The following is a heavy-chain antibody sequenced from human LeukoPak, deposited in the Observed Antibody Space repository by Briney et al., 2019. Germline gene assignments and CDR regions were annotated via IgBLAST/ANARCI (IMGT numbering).Heavy chain of an antibody. V-gene: IGHV3-23*01. CDR2: ISGSGGST. Sequence: PGGSLRLSCAASGFTFSSYGMSWVRQAPGKGLEWVSAISGSGGSTYYADSVKGRFTISRDNSKNTLYLQMNSLRAEDTAVYYCAKPGARIPSYMDVWGKGTTVTISS. CDR3: AKPGARIPSYMDV. CDR1: GFTFSSYG. J-gene: IGHJ6*03.